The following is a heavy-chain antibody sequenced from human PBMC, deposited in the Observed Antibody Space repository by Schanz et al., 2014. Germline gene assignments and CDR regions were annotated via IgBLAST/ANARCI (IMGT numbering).Heavy chain of an antibody. V-gene: IGHV3-53*01. Sequence: VQLVESGGGLIQPGGSLRLSCAVSGFTVNTNYMSWVRQAPGKGLEWASSNYINSGSTNYADSVKGRFIISRDSSKNTLFLQVNMLRAEDTAVYFCARDEGRDGYNLAFDVWGQGPLVTVSS. CDR2: NYINSGST. J-gene: IGHJ3*01. CDR1: GFTVNTNY. CDR3: ARDEGRDGYNLAFDV. D-gene: IGHD5-12*01.